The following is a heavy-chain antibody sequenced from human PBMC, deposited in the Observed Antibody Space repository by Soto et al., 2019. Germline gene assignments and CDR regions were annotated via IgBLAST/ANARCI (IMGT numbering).Heavy chain of an antibody. V-gene: IGHV3-49*04. D-gene: IGHD6-25*01. CDR1: GFTFGDYA. CDR2: IRSKAYGGTT. CDR3: TRAPPVFHTATGPRSAFDI. J-gene: IGHJ3*02. Sequence: GGSLRLSCTASGFTFGDYAMSWVRQAPGKGLEWVGFIRSKAYGGTTEYAATVKGRFTISRDDSKSIAYLQMNSLKTEDTAVYYCTRAPPVFHTATGPRSAFDIWGQGTMVTVSS.